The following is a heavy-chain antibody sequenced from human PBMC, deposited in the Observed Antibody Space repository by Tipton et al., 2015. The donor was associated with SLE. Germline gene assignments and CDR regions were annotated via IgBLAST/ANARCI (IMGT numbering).Heavy chain of an antibody. D-gene: IGHD4-23*01. V-gene: IGHV4-34*01. J-gene: IGHJ3*02. Sequence: TLSLTCGVYGGSFSGYYWSWIRQFPGKGLEWIGEINYSGSTKYNPSLKSRVTISVDTSKNQLSLKLTSVTAADTAVYYCAGDRSYGGNPDALDIWGQGTMVTVSS. CDR3: AGDRSYGGNPDALDI. CDR1: GGSFSGYY. CDR2: INYSGST.